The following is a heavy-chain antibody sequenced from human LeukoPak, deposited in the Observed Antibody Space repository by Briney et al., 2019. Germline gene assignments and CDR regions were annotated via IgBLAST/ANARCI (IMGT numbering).Heavy chain of an antibody. CDR2: IHHSGST. CDR3: ARWNEGNHHFDC. Sequence: SETLSLTCTVSGNSVSDYYWNWIRQPPGKGPEWIGYIHHSGSTNSNPSLRSRVTMSVDTSKNQFSLDLISVTSADTAVYYCARWNEGNHHFDCWGQGTLVTVSA. CDR1: GNSVSDYY. J-gene: IGHJ4*02. V-gene: IGHV4-59*02. D-gene: IGHD1-14*01.